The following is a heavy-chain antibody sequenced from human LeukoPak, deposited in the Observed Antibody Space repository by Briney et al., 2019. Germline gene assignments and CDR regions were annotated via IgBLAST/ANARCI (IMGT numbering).Heavy chain of an antibody. J-gene: IGHJ4*02. CDR3: ARGGGGGATYDY. Sequence: GGSLRLSCEASGFTFSSYSMNWVRQAPGKGLEWVSSISSSSSYIYYADSVKGRFTISRDNAKNSLYLQMNSLRAEDTAVYYCARGGGGGATYDYWGQGTLVTVSS. CDR1: GFTFSSYS. D-gene: IGHD1-26*01. V-gene: IGHV3-21*01. CDR2: ISSSSSYI.